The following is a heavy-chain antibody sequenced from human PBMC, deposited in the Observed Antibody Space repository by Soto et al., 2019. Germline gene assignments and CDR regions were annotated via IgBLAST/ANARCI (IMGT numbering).Heavy chain of an antibody. J-gene: IGHJ6*02. CDR2: ISGSGIST. V-gene: IGHV3-23*01. CDR1: GFTFSTYP. Sequence: HLGGYLRLSCAASGFTFSTYPMSWVRQAPGKGLEWVSGISGSGISTYYTDSVKGRFTISRDNSKNTVFLQMNSLRDEDTAVYYCXKPPVITASYYYYDMDVWGQGTTVTVSS. CDR3: XKPPVITASYYYYDMDV. D-gene: IGHD4-4*01.